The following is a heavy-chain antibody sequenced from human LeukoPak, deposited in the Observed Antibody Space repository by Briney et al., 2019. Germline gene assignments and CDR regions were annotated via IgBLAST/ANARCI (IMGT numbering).Heavy chain of an antibody. CDR2: IIPILGIA. CDR3: ARDGDNWFDP. Sequence: ASVKLSCKASGGTFSSYAISWVRQAPGQGPEWMGRIIPILGIANYAQNFQGRVTITADKSTNTAYMELSSLRSEDTAVYYCARDGDNWFDPWGQGTLVTVSS. D-gene: IGHD7-27*01. J-gene: IGHJ5*02. V-gene: IGHV1-69*04. CDR1: GGTFSSYA.